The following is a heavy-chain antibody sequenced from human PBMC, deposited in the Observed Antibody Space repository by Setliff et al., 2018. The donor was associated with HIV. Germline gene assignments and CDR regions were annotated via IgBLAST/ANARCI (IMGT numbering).Heavy chain of an antibody. CDR1: GYSFSSYG. CDR2: MSTDNGNT. Sequence: ASVKVSCKASGYSFSSYGIGWVRLGPGQGLEWMGWMSTDNGNTNYAQKVQGRVTMTTDTGTRTAYMELRSLRSDDTAMYYCARMRGGHNIREGAFDIWGQGTMVTVSS. D-gene: IGHD1-20*01. CDR3: ARMRGGHNIREGAFDI. J-gene: IGHJ3*02. V-gene: IGHV1-18*01.